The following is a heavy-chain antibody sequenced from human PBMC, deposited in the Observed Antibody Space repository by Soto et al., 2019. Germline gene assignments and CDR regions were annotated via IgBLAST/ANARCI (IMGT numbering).Heavy chain of an antibody. J-gene: IGHJ6*02. CDR3: ARGGYDSSGYYRLLYYYYYGMDV. Sequence: GSLRLSCAASGFTFSSYAMHWVRQAPGKGLEWVAVISYDGSNKYYADSVKGRFTISRDNSKNTLYLQMNSLRAEDTAVYYCARGGYDSSGYYRLLYYYYYGMDVWGQGTTVTVSS. CDR1: GFTFSSYA. D-gene: IGHD3-22*01. CDR2: ISYDGSNK. V-gene: IGHV3-30-3*01.